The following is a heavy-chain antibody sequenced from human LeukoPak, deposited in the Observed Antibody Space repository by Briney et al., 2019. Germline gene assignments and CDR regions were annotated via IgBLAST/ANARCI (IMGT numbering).Heavy chain of an antibody. CDR2: IDNIGQTT. D-gene: IGHD4-17*01. CDR3: AKGGWNGDHDY. Sequence: GGSLRLSCAASGFTFSIYAMTWVRQAPGKGLEWVSTIDNIGQTTHYADSVKGRFTISRDNSKNTLYLQMSSLRAEDTAIYYCAKGGWNGDHDYWGQGTLVTVSS. CDR1: GFTFSIYA. J-gene: IGHJ4*02. V-gene: IGHV3-23*01.